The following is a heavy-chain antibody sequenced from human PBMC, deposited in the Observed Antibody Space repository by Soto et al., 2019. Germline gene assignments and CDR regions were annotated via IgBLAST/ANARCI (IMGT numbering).Heavy chain of an antibody. CDR3: SREWSAVTGTPFDL. D-gene: IGHD6-19*01. V-gene: IGHV3-30*03. J-gene: IGHJ3*01. CDR2: ISYDGHTK. Sequence: QLQLVESGGGVVQPEKSLRLSCEASGFTFSAFGMHWVRQPPGKGLEWVAGISYDGHTKHYANPVKGRFSISSDNSRNALYLSMDSLRAEDTAMYYCSREWSAVTGTPFDLWGQGTMVIVSS. CDR1: GFTFSAFG.